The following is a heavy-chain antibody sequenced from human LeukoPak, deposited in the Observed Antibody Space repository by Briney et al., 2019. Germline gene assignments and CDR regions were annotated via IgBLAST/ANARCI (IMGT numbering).Heavy chain of an antibody. CDR3: ARDPNGGSYLSN. V-gene: IGHV3-21*01. CDR1: GFTFSSYS. CDR2: ISSSSSYI. D-gene: IGHD2-15*01. Sequence: PGGSLRLSCAASGFTFSSYSMNWVRQAPGKGLEWVSSISSSSSYIYYADSVKGRFTISRDNAKNSLYLQMNSLRAEDKAVYYCARDPNGGSYLSNWGQGTLVTVSS. J-gene: IGHJ4*02.